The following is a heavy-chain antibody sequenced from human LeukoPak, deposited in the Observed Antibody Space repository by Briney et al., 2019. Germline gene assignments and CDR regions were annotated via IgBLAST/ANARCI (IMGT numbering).Heavy chain of an antibody. V-gene: IGHV3-11*04. Sequence: PGGSLRLSCAASGFTFSDYYMSWIRQAPGKGLEWVSYISSSGSTIYYADSVKGRFTISRDNAKNSLYLQMNSLRAEDTAVYYCARAGYCSSTSCYLSGRDYYMDVWGKGTTVTVSS. CDR2: ISSSGSTI. J-gene: IGHJ6*03. CDR1: GFTFSDYY. CDR3: ARAGYCSSTSCYLSGRDYYMDV. D-gene: IGHD2-2*01.